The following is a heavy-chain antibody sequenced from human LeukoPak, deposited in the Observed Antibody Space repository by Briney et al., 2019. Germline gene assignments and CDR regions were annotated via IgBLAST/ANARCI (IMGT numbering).Heavy chain of an antibody. CDR1: GFTFDDYA. CDR2: ISWNSGRI. V-gene: IGHV3-9*01. J-gene: IGHJ4*02. Sequence: GGSLRLSCAASGFTFDDYAMHWVRQAPGKGLEWVSGISWNSGRIEYADSVKGRFTISRDNAKNSLYLQMNSLRVEDTALYFCAKDVYGSSWSYSDSWGQGTLVTVSS. CDR3: AKDVYGSSWSYSDS. D-gene: IGHD6-13*01.